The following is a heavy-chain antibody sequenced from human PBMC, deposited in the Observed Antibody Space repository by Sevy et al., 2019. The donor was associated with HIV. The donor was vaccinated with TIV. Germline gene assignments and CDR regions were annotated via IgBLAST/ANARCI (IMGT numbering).Heavy chain of an antibody. CDR3: ARESPIAVAGMGYYYMDV. CDR1: GFTFSGYS. CDR2: ISSSSSYI. D-gene: IGHD6-19*01. Sequence: GGSLRLSCAASGFTFSGYSMNWVRQAPGKGLGWVSSISSSSSYIYYADSVKGRFTISRDNAKNSLYLQMNSLRAEDTAVYYCARESPIAVAGMGYYYMDVWGKGTTVTVSS. J-gene: IGHJ6*03. V-gene: IGHV3-21*01.